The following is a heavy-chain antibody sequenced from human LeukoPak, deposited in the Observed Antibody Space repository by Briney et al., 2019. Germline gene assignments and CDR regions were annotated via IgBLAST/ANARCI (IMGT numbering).Heavy chain of an antibody. D-gene: IGHD5-18*01. CDR1: GGSISSSSYY. Sequence: KTSETLSLTCTVSGGSISSSSYYWSWIRQPPGKGLEWVGYIYYSGSTNYNPSLKSRVTLSVDTSQNQFSLKLSSVTAADTAVYYCAREGYSYGFDNFDFWGQGTLVTVSS. J-gene: IGHJ4*02. V-gene: IGHV4-61*01. CDR2: IYYSGST. CDR3: AREGYSYGFDNFDF.